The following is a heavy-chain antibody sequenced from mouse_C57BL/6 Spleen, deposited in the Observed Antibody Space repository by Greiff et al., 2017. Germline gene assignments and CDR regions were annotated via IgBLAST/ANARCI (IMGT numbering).Heavy chain of an antibody. CDR3: TTYDGRTWFAY. J-gene: IGHJ3*01. D-gene: IGHD2-3*01. V-gene: IGHV14-4*01. CDR1: GFNIKDGY. CDR2: IVPENGDT. Sequence: EVQLQQSGAELVRPGASVKLSCTASGFNIKDGYMHWVKQRPEQGLEGIGWIVPENGDTEYASNFQGKATITADTSSNTAFLQLSSLTSEDTAVYYCTTYDGRTWFAYWGQGTLVTVSA.